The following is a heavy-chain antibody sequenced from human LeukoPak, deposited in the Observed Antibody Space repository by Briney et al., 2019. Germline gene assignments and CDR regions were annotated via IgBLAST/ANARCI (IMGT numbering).Heavy chain of an antibody. V-gene: IGHV3-48*03. CDR3: ARDEGKFIAVAGNFDY. Sequence: GGSLRLSCAASGFTFSSYEMNWVRQAPGKGLEWVSYISSSGSTIYYADSVQGRFTISRDNAKNSLYLQMNSLRAEDTAVYYCARDEGKFIAVAGNFDYWGQGTLVTVSS. D-gene: IGHD6-19*01. CDR1: GFTFSSYE. J-gene: IGHJ4*02. CDR2: ISSSGSTI.